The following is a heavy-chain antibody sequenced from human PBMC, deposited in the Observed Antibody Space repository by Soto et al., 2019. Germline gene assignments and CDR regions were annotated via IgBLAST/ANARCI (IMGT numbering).Heavy chain of an antibody. D-gene: IGHD6-6*01. Sequence: ASVKVSCKASGGTFSSYAISWVRQAPGQGLEWMGWINPNSGGTNYAQKFQGWVTMTRDTSISTAYMELSRLRSDDTAVYYCARAYSSSSGGTLGWFDPWGQGTLVTVSS. CDR1: GGTFSSYA. J-gene: IGHJ5*02. CDR2: INPNSGGT. CDR3: ARAYSSSSGGTLGWFDP. V-gene: IGHV1-2*04.